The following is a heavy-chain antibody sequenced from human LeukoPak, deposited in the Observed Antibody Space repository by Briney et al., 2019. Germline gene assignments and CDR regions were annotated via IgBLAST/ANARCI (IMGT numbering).Heavy chain of an antibody. CDR1: GGSISSYY. D-gene: IGHD3-22*01. CDR3: ARVRYYYDSSGYKTQYFDY. CDR2: IYTSGST. Sequence: PETLSLTCTVSGGSISSYYWSWIRQPAGKGLEWIGRIYTSGSTNYNPSLKSRVTISVDTSKNQFSLKLSSVTAADTAVYYCARVRYYYDSSGYKTQYFDYWGQGTLVTVSS. J-gene: IGHJ4*02. V-gene: IGHV4-4*07.